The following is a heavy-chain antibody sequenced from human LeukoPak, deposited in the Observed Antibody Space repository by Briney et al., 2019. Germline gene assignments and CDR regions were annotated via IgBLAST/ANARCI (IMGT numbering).Heavy chain of an antibody. J-gene: IGHJ4*02. D-gene: IGHD5-12*01. CDR1: GGSISRSTCY. V-gene: IGHV4-39*01. CDR3: ARQESNGVKMVATIDY. Sequence: SETLSLTCTVSGGSISRSTCYWGWIRLPPGKGLEWIGSLYYSGSTYYKPSLKSRVTISVDTSKIQCSLKLSSVTAADTAVYYCARQESNGVKMVATIDYWGQGILVTVS. CDR2: LYYSGST.